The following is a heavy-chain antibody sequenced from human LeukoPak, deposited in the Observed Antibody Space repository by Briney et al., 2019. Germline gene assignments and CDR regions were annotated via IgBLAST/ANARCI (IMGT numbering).Heavy chain of an antibody. CDR1: GWSFSAYY. Sequence: SETLSLTCAVYGWSFSAYYWPWIRQPPGKGLEWIGEINHSGSSNYNSSLRSRVTISVDTSYKQFSLRLSSVTAADTAVYYCAPRGDIEHTYVYGKWFDPWGQGTRVTVSS. D-gene: IGHD5-12*01. V-gene: IGHV4-34*01. CDR3: APRGDIEHTYVYGKWFDP. J-gene: IGHJ5*02. CDR2: INHSGSS.